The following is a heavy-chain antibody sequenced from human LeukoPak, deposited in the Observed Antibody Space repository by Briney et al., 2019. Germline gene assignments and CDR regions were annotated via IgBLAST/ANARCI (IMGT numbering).Heavy chain of an antibody. J-gene: IGHJ4*02. CDR1: GYTFTSYG. CDR3: ARDYYYDSSGYYSYPYYFDY. V-gene: IGHV1-18*01. Sequence: ASVKVSCKASGYTFTSYGISWVRQAPGQGLEWMGWISAYNGNTNYAQKLQGRVTMTTDTSTSTAYMELRSLRSDDTAVYYCARDYYYDSSGYYSYPYYFDYWGQGTLVTVSS. CDR2: ISAYNGNT. D-gene: IGHD3-22*01.